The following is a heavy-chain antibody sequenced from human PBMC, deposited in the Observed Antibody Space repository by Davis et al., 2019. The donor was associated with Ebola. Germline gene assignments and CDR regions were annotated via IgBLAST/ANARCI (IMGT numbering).Heavy chain of an antibody. Sequence: ASVKVSCKASGYTFTGYYMHWVRQAPGQGLEWMGWINPNSGGTNYAQKFQGRVTMTRNTSISTAYMELSSLRSEDTAVYYCARDYGDYAFDYWGQGTLVTASS. CDR2: INPNSGGT. CDR1: GYTFTGYY. V-gene: IGHV1-2*02. CDR3: ARDYGDYAFDY. J-gene: IGHJ4*02. D-gene: IGHD4-17*01.